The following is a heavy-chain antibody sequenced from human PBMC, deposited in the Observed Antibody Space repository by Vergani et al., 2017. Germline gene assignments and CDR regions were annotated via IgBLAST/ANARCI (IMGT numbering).Heavy chain of an antibody. J-gene: IGHJ4*02. V-gene: IGHV3-53*01. Sequence: EVQLVESGGGLIQPGGSLRLSCAASGFTVSSNYMSWVRQAPGKGLEWVSVIYSGGSTYYADSVKGRFTISRDNAKNSLYLQMNSLRAEDTAVYYCARDPSSSWYLTPFDYWGQGTLVTVSS. CDR2: IYSGGST. D-gene: IGHD6-13*01. CDR3: ARDPSSSWYLTPFDY. CDR1: GFTVSSNY.